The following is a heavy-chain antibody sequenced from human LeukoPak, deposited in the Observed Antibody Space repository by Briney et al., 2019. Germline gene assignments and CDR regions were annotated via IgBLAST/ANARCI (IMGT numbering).Heavy chain of an antibody. Sequence: PGGSLRLSCAASGFRFSSYGMSWVRQAPGKGLEWVSAISGSGGSTYYADSVKGRFTISRDNSKNTLYLQMDSLRAEDTAVYYCAKGDVVTALNYWGQGTLVTVSS. CDR1: GFRFSSYG. D-gene: IGHD2-21*02. V-gene: IGHV3-23*01. CDR3: AKGDVVTALNY. CDR2: ISGSGGST. J-gene: IGHJ4*02.